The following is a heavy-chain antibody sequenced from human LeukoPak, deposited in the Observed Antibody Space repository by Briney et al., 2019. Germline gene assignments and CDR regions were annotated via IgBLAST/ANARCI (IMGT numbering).Heavy chain of an antibody. D-gene: IGHD3-10*01. V-gene: IGHV4-34*01. CDR2: INHSGST. CDR3: ARSMVWFGAPGGFDY. J-gene: IGHJ4*02. Sequence: PSETLSLTCAVYGGSFSGYYWSWIRQPPGKGLEWIGEINHSGSTNYNPSLKSRVTISVDTSKNQFSLKLSSVTAADTAVYYCARSMVWFGAPGGFDYWGQGTLVTVSS. CDR1: GGSFSGYY.